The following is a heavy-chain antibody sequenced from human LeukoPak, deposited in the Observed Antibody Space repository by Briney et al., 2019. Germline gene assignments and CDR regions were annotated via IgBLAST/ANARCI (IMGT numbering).Heavy chain of an antibody. Sequence: ASVKVSCKASGGTFSSYAISWVRQAPGQGLEWMEGIIPIFGTANYAQKFQGRVTITADESTSTAYMELSSLRSEDTAVYYCARDSSGWHTADYWGQGTLVTVSS. CDR3: ARDSSGWHTADY. CDR2: IIPIFGTA. D-gene: IGHD6-19*01. V-gene: IGHV1-69*13. CDR1: GGTFSSYA. J-gene: IGHJ4*02.